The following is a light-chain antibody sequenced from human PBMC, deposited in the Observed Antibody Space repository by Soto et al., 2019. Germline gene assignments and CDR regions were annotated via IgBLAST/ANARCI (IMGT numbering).Light chain of an antibody. J-gene: IGKJ1*01. V-gene: IGKV3-15*01. Sequence: EIVMTQSPATLSMSAGQRVTLSCRASQSVSSNLAWNQQKPGQAPRLLIYGASTRATGIPDRFSGSGSGTEFTLTISSLQSEDFAVYYCQQYNIWPWTFGQGTKVEIK. CDR3: QQYNIWPWT. CDR2: GAS. CDR1: QSVSSN.